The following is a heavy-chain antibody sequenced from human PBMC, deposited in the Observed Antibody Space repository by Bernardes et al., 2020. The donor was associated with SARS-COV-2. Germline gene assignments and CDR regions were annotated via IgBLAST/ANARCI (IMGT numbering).Heavy chain of an antibody. Sequence: SETLSLTCTVSGDSINTYYWSWFRQPPGKSLEWIGYIYYSGRTGYNPSLKSRVTISVDTSKNQFSLNLTSVTAADTAVYYCARYQVVTTFDVWGPGTLVTVSS. CDR1: GDSINTYY. J-gene: IGHJ4*02. D-gene: IGHD2-21*02. V-gene: IGHV4-59*01. CDR3: ARYQVVTTFDV. CDR2: IYYSGRT.